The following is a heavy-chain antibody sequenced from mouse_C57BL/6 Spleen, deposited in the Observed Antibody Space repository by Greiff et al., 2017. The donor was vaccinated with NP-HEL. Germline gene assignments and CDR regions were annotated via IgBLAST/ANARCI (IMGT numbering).Heavy chain of an antibody. CDR3: ARPKYDYDGRWFAY. Sequence: EVHLVESGGGLVKPGGSLKLSCAASGFTFSDYGMHWVRQAPEKGLEWVAYISSGSSTIYYAATVKGRFTISRDNAKNTLFLQMTSLRSEDTAMYYCARPKYDYDGRWFAYWGQGTLVTVSA. J-gene: IGHJ3*01. CDR1: GFTFSDYG. D-gene: IGHD2-4*01. V-gene: IGHV5-17*01. CDR2: ISSGSSTI.